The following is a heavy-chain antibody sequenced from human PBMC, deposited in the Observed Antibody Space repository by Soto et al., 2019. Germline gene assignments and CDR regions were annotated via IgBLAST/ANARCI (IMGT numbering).Heavy chain of an antibody. Sequence: PSETLSLTCSVSGDSINSDKNYWGWIRQPPGKGLEWIGSIYFRGNTYYNPSLQTRVTISLDKSKSQFSLKLNSATAADSAVYFCARLEGLATISYYFDFWGQGALVTVSS. V-gene: IGHV4-39*01. CDR3: ARLEGLATISYYFDF. J-gene: IGHJ4*02. CDR1: GDSINSDKNY. D-gene: IGHD3-9*01. CDR2: IYFRGNT.